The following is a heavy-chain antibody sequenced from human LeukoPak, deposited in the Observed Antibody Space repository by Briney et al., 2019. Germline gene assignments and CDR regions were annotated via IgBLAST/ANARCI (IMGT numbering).Heavy chain of an antibody. CDR1: GFTFSTYG. D-gene: IGHD2-21*02. V-gene: IGHV3-73*01. Sequence: GGSLRLSCAASGFTFSTYGMHWVRQVSGKGLEWVGRIRSKANSYATAYAASVKGRFTISRDDSKNTAYLQMNSLKTEDTAVYYCTRLVVVTAITGDYYYYYMDVWGKGTTVTVSS. J-gene: IGHJ6*03. CDR2: IRSKANSYAT. CDR3: TRLVVVTAITGDYYYYYMDV.